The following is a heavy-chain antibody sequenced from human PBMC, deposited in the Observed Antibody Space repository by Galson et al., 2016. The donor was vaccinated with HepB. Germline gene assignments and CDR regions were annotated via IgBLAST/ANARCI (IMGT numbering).Heavy chain of an antibody. V-gene: IGHV3-23*01. CDR2: ISSSGGNS. CDR3: ANLPPTVTIPILGF. D-gene: IGHD4-17*01. Sequence: LRLSCAASGFTFSSYAMSWVRQAPGKGLECVSVISSSGGNSFYADSVKGRFTISRDNSKDTLYLQMNSLRAEDTAVYYCANLPPTVTIPILGFWGQGTLVTVSS. J-gene: IGHJ4*02. CDR1: GFTFSSYA.